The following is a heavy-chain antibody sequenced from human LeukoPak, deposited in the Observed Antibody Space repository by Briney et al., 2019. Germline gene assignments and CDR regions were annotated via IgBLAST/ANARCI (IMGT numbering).Heavy chain of an antibody. Sequence: GASARVSCKASGYTFTRYGISRVRQAPGQGLEWMGGISAYNGNTNYAQKLQGRVTMTTDTSTSTAYMELRSLRSDDTAVYYCARARYYNWNYVAYYYYMDVWGKGTTVTVSS. J-gene: IGHJ6*03. CDR2: ISAYNGNT. CDR1: GYTFTRYG. CDR3: ARARYYNWNYVAYYYYMDV. D-gene: IGHD1-7*01. V-gene: IGHV1-18*01.